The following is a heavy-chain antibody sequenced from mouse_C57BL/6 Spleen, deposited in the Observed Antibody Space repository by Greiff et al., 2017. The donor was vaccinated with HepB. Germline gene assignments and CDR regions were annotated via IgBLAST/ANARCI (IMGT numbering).Heavy chain of an antibody. CDR2: ISSGGDYI. Sequence: EVQVVESGEGLVKPGGSLKLSCAASGFTFSSYAMSWVRQTPEKRLEWVAYISSGGDYIYYADTVKGRFTISRDNARNTLYLQMSSLKSEDTAMYYCTREGIYYDYEFDYWGQGTTLTVSS. V-gene: IGHV5-9-1*02. D-gene: IGHD2-4*01. J-gene: IGHJ2*01. CDR3: TREGIYYDYEFDY. CDR1: GFTFSSYA.